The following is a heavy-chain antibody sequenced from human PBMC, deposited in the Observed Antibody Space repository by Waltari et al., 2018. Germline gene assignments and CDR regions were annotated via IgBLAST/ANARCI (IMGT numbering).Heavy chain of an antibody. J-gene: IGHJ4*02. Sequence: QVQLVQSGAEVKKPGSSVKVSCKASEGTFSSYAISWVRQAPGQGLEWMGRIIPSFGTANYAQKFQGRVTITADKSTSTAYMELSSLRSEDTAVYYCARAAGAYPPTTYSSSWYSYWGQGTLVTVSS. V-gene: IGHV1-69*08. CDR3: ARAAGAYPPTTYSSSWYSY. CDR2: IIPSFGTA. D-gene: IGHD6-13*01. CDR1: EGTFSSYA.